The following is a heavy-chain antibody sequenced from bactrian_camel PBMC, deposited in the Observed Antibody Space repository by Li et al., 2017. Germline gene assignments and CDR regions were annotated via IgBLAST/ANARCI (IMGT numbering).Heavy chain of an antibody. CDR2: IDIDGATS. CDR1: GYTDSTNC. D-gene: IGHD6*01. Sequence: HVQLVESGGGSVQAGGSLRLSCVAPGYTDSTNCMLWFRQAPGSEREGVAVIDIDGATSYADSVKDRFTISKDNAKNTLYLQLNYLKTEDTAMYYCVKVAEPVVAGIHEYDYRGQGTQVTV. J-gene: IGHJ4*01. V-gene: IGHV3S1*01. CDR3: VKVAEPVVAGIHEYDY.